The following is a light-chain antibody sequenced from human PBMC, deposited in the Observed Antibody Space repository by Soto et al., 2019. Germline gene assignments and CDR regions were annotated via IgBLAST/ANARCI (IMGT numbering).Light chain of an antibody. V-gene: IGLV2-23*02. J-gene: IGLJ2*01. CDR2: EVN. CDR1: SGDIGTYNL. CDR3: CSYAGRSTVI. Sequence: QSALTQPASVSGSPGQSITISCTGTSGDIGTYNLVSWYQQRPDRAPKLFIFEVNKRPSGVSNRFSASKSGNTASLTISGLQAEDEADYHCCSYAGRSTVICGGGTKLTVL.